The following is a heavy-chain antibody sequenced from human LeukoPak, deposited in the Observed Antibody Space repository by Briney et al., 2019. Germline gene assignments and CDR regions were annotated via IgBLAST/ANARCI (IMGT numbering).Heavy chain of an antibody. CDR3: ARYISSGLDY. Sequence: SETLSLTCAVYGGSFSGYYWSWIRQPPGKGLEWIGYIHYTGSTSDNPSLTSRVTISVDTSNNQFSLKLTSVSAADTAVYYCARYISSGLDYWGQGTLVTVSS. CDR2: IHYTGST. D-gene: IGHD6-6*01. V-gene: IGHV4-34*11. J-gene: IGHJ4*02. CDR1: GGSFSGYY.